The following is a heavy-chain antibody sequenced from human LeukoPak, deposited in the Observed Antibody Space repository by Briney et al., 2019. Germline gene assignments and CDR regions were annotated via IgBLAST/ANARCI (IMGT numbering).Heavy chain of an antibody. Sequence: GGSLRLSCAASGFTFSSYSMNWVRQVPGKGLEWVSSISSSSSYIYYADSVKGRFTISRDNAKNSLYLQMNSLRAEDTAVYYCAKSTMVRGVIGYYGVDVWGQGTTVTVSS. CDR2: ISSSSSYI. V-gene: IGHV3-21*01. CDR3: AKSTMVRGVIGYYGVDV. D-gene: IGHD3-10*01. J-gene: IGHJ6*02. CDR1: GFTFSSYS.